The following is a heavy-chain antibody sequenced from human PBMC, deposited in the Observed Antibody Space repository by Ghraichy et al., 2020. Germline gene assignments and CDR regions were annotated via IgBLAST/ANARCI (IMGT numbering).Heavy chain of an antibody. CDR1: GGTFSSYT. J-gene: IGHJ5*02. CDR3: AIYYGSGRGWFDP. Sequence: SVKVSCKASGGTFSSYTISWVRQAPGQGLEWMGRIIPILGIANYAQKFQGRVTITADKSTSTAYMELSSLRSEDTAVYYCAIYYGSGRGWFDPWGQGTLVTVSS. V-gene: IGHV1-69*02. CDR2: IIPILGIA. D-gene: IGHD3-10*01.